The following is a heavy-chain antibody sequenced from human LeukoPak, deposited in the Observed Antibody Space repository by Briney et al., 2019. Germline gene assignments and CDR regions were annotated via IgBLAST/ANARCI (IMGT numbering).Heavy chain of an antibody. Sequence: GASVKVSCKASGYTFTSYGISWVRQAPGQGLEWMGCINPRSGRTVYTEKFQARGTLTRDTSVSTVDMELSRLRSDDTAVYYCARDMGNFGGNAVDAFDIWGQGTMVTVS. J-gene: IGHJ3*02. V-gene: IGHV1-2*02. CDR2: INPRSGRT. D-gene: IGHD4-23*01. CDR1: GYTFTSYG. CDR3: ARDMGNFGGNAVDAFDI.